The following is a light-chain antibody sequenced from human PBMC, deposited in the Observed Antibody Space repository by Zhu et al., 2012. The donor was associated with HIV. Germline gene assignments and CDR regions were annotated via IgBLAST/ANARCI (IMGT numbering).Light chain of an antibody. V-gene: IGKV1-6*01. J-gene: IGKJ4*01. CDR1: QGIRND. Sequence: AIQMTQSPSFLSASVGDRVTITCRASQGIRNDLGWYQQKPGKAPKLLIYATSILQSGVPLRFSGSGSGTDFTLTISSLQPEDFATYYCLQDYNYPRTFGGGTKVEIK. CDR2: ATS. CDR3: LQDYNYPRT.